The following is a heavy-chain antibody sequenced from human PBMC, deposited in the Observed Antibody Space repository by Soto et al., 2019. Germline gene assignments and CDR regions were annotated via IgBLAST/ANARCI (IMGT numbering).Heavy chain of an antibody. CDR1: GGTFSSYA. CDR3: AREVSGSYGRRTVAFDI. CDR2: IIPIFGTA. Sequence: SVKVSCKASGGTFSSYAISWVRQAPGQGLEWMGGIIPIFGTANYAQKFQGRVTITADESTSTAYMELSSLRSEDTAVYYCAREVSGSYGRRTVAFDIWGQGTMVTVSS. D-gene: IGHD1-26*01. J-gene: IGHJ3*02. V-gene: IGHV1-69*13.